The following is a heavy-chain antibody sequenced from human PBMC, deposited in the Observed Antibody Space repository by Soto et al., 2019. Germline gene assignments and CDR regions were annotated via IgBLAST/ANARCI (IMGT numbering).Heavy chain of an antibody. D-gene: IGHD2-2*02. CDR2: ISSSSSYI. V-gene: IGHV3-21*01. Sequence: GGSLRLSCAASGFTFSSYSMNWVRQAPGKGLEWVSSISSSSSYIYYADSVKGRFTISRDNAKNSLYLQMNSLRAEDTAVYYCARGRYCSSTSCYTYNWFDPWDQGTLVTVS. CDR1: GFTFSSYS. J-gene: IGHJ5*02. CDR3: ARGRYCSSTSCYTYNWFDP.